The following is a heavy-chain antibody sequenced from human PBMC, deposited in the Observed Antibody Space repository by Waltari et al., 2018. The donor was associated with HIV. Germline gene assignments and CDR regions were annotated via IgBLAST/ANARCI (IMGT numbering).Heavy chain of an antibody. J-gene: IGHJ2*01. CDR1: GYSVIAYN. CDR2: INPKSGVT. V-gene: IGHV1-2*06. D-gene: IGHD3-16*01. CDR3: ARGFFQNDLRGLFDL. Sequence: QVQLVQSGAEVKMPGASVRVSCKASGYSVIAYNVHWVRQAPGQGLQWMGRINPKSGVTNYPQKFQGRVSMTRDTSISTAYLEVTTLRSDDTAVYYCARGFFQNDLRGLFDLWGRGTLVTVSS.